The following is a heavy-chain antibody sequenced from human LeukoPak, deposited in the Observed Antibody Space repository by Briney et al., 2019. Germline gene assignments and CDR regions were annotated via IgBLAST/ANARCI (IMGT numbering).Heavy chain of an antibody. CDR2: INHSGST. Sequence: SETLSLTCAVYGGSFSGYYWSWIRQPPGKGLEWIGEINHSGSTNYNPSLKSRVTISVDTSKNRFSLKLSSVTAADTAVYYCARDRYYGSGDYFDYWGQGTLVTVSS. CDR3: ARDRYYGSGDYFDY. CDR1: GGSFSGYY. V-gene: IGHV4-34*01. J-gene: IGHJ4*02. D-gene: IGHD3-10*01.